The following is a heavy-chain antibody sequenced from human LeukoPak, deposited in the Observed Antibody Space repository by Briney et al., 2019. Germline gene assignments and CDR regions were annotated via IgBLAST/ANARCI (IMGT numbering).Heavy chain of an antibody. Sequence: SETLSLTCAVSGGSISSGGHYWTWIRQHPGKGLEWIAYTHYSGTTYYNPSLKSRVTISLDTSKNQFSLKLSSVTAADTAVYYCARYYFDGSGYSNWLDPWGQGTLVTVSS. CDR3: ARYYFDGSGYSNWLDP. J-gene: IGHJ5*02. V-gene: IGHV4-31*11. CDR2: THYSGTT. D-gene: IGHD3-22*01. CDR1: GGSISSGGHY.